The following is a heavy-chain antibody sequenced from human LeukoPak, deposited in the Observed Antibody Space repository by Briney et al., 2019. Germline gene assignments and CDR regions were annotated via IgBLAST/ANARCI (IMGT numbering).Heavy chain of an antibody. Sequence: SETLSLTCTVSGGSISSGSYYWSWIRQPAGKGLEWFGRIYTSGSTNYNPSLKSRVTISVDTSKNQFSLKLSSVTSADTATYYWASPQISMSEYFQHWGQGALVTVSS. J-gene: IGHJ1*01. CDR2: IYTSGST. V-gene: IGHV4-61*02. CDR3: ASPQISMSEYFQH. CDR1: GGSISSGSYY. D-gene: IGHD2/OR15-2a*01.